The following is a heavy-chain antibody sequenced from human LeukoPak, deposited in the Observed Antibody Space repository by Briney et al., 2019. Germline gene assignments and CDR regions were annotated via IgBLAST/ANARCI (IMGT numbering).Heavy chain of an antibody. D-gene: IGHD2-21*01. CDR1: GGSISGYY. CDR2: IYYSGST. J-gene: IGHJ4*02. Sequence: SETLSLTCTVSGGSISGYYWSWIRQPPGRGLEWIGYIYYSGSTNYNPSLKSRVTISVDTSKNQFSLKLSSVTAADTAVYYCARGVVIAPQTFDYWGQGTLVTVSS. V-gene: IGHV4-59*01. CDR3: ARGVVIAPQTFDY.